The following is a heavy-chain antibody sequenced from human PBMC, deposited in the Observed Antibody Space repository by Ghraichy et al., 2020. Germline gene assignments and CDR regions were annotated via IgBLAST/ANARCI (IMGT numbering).Heavy chain of an antibody. CDR3: AREGGEDYYYYMDV. Sequence: ESLNISCAASGFTVSSNYMSWVRQAPGKGLEWVSVIYSGGSTYYADSVKGRFTISRDNSKNTLYLQMNSLRAEDTAVYYCAREGGEDYYYYMDVWGKGTTVTASS. CDR2: IYSGGST. V-gene: IGHV3-66*02. J-gene: IGHJ6*03. D-gene: IGHD3-16*01. CDR1: GFTVSSNY.